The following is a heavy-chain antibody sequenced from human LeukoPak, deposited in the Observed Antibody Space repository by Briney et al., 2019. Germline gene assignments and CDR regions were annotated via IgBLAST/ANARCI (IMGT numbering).Heavy chain of an antibody. CDR1: GFAFSSYN. D-gene: IGHD5-18*01. CDR2: ISSSSSYI. Sequence: GGSLRLSCAASGFAFSSYNMNWVRQTPGKGLEWVSSISSSSSYIYYADSVKGRFTISRDNAKNSLYLQMNSLRAEDTAVYYCARTAMAPQYWFDPWGQGTLVTVSS. J-gene: IGHJ5*02. CDR3: ARTAMAPQYWFDP. V-gene: IGHV3-21*01.